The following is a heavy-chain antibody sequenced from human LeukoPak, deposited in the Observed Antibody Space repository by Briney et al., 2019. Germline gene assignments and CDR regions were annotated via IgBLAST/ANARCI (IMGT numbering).Heavy chain of an antibody. J-gene: IGHJ5*02. D-gene: IGHD6-19*01. CDR3: ARDVIAVAGTSWFDP. Sequence: PGGSLRLSCAASRFTFSSYSMNWVRQAPGKGLEWVSSISSSSSYIYYADSLKGRFTISRDNAKNSLYLQMNSLRAEDTAVYYCARDVIAVAGTSWFDPWGQGTLVTVSS. V-gene: IGHV3-21*01. CDR1: RFTFSSYS. CDR2: ISSSSSYI.